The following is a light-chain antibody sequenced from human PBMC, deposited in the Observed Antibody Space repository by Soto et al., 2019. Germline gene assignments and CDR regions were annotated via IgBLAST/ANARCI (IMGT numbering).Light chain of an antibody. Sequence: QSVLTQPASVSGSPGQSITISCSGTSSDIGSYNHVALYQQFPGKSPKLMIYAVSDRPPGVSDRFSGSKSGITASLTISGLQTEDEADYYCISYAGSSTYVVGTGTKVTVL. CDR3: ISYAGSSTYV. CDR1: SSDIGSYNH. V-gene: IGLV2-14*03. CDR2: AVS. J-gene: IGLJ1*01.